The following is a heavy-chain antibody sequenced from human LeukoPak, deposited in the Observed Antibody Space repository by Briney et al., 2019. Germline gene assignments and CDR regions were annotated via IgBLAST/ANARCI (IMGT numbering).Heavy chain of an antibody. CDR1: GGSISSYY. CDR3: ARTYNRFDP. CDR2: IYTSGST. V-gene: IGHV4-4*09. J-gene: IGHJ5*02. Sequence: KPSETLSLTCTVSGGSISSYYWSWIRQPPGKGLEWIGYIYTSGSTNYNPSLKSRVTISVDTSKNQFSLKLSSVTAADTAVYYCARTYNRFDPWGQGTLVTVSS. D-gene: IGHD3-16*01.